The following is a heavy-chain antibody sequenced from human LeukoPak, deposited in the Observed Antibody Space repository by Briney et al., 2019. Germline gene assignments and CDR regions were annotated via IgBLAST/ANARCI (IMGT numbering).Heavy chain of an antibody. J-gene: IGHJ6*03. CDR1: GYTFIGYS. V-gene: IGHV1-69*13. CDR2: IIPIFGTA. CDR3: ARVAARSYYYYYYMDV. D-gene: IGHD6-6*01. Sequence: SVKVSCKASGYTFIGYSISWVRQAPGHGLEWMGGIIPIFGTANYAQKFQGRVTITADESTSTAYMELSSLRSEDTAVYYCARVAARSYYYYYYMDVWGKGTTVTVSS.